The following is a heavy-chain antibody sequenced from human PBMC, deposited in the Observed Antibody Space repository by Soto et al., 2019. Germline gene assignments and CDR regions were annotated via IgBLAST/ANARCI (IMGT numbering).Heavy chain of an antibody. J-gene: IGHJ3*02. CDR3: ARFYDYIWGSYDYDDAFDI. CDR1: SGSISSSNW. D-gene: IGHD3-16*01. V-gene: IGHV4-4*02. CDR2: IYHSGST. Sequence: QVQLQESGPGLVKPSGTLSLTCAVSSGSISSSNWWSWVRQPPGKGLEWIGEIYHSGSTNYNPSLTSRVTISVDKSKNQFSLKLSSVTAADTAVYYCARFYDYIWGSYDYDDAFDIWGQGTMVTVSS.